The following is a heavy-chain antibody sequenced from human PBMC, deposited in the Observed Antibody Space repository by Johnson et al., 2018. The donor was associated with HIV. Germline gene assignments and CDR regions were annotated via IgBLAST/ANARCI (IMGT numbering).Heavy chain of an antibody. J-gene: IGHJ3*02. CDR2: IKQDGSEK. D-gene: IGHD3-16*01. V-gene: IGHV3-30*02. CDR1: GFTFSSYG. Sequence: QVQLVESGGGLVQPGGSLRLSCAASGFTFSSYGMHWVRQAPGKGLEWVANIKQDGSEKYYTDSVKGLSTISRDNSNNTLYLHMNSLRPDDTGVYYCAKDRLFGFRNDAFDIWGQGTMVTVSS. CDR3: AKDRLFGFRNDAFDI.